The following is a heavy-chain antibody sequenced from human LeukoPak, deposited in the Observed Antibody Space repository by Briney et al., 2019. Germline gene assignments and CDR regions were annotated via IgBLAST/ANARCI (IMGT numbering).Heavy chain of an antibody. CDR2: IYYDGNT. V-gene: IGHV4-59*01. J-gene: IGHJ6*02. D-gene: IGHD1-26*01. Sequence: SETLSLTCSVSDGSINSYYWNWIRRPPGKGLEWIGYIYYDGNTNYSPSLKSRVTMSVDTSKNLFSLKVSSVTAADTAVYYCARGRSNYYGMDVWGQGTTVTVSS. CDR3: ARGRSNYYGMDV. CDR1: DGSINSYY.